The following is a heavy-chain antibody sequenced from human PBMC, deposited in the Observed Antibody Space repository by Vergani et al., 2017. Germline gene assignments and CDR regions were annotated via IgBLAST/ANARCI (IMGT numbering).Heavy chain of an antibody. J-gene: IGHJ5*02. CDR2: IYNSGST. V-gene: IGHV4-59*01. D-gene: IGHD2-15*01. CDR3: ARVGCNDANCYGWFDP. CDR1: GASISSYY. Sequence: QVQLQESGPGLVQPSETLSLTCSVYGASISSYYWRWIRQPPGKGLEWVRYIYNSGSTNYNPSLMNRVSMSVDTSRTKLSLRRSSVTAADTAMYYCARVGCNDANCYGWFDPWGQGTPVTVSS.